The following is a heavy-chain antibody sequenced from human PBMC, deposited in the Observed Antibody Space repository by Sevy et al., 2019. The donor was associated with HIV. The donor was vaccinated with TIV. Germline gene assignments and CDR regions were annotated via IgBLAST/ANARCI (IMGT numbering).Heavy chain of an antibody. J-gene: IGHJ3*02. V-gene: IGHV3-30-3*01. CDR3: ARFPPQRAFDI. CDR1: GFAFSDYA. CDR2: VSYDGSNT. Sequence: GGSLRLSCEAFGFAFSDYAMHWVRQVPGKGLEWLAVVSYDGSNTSYEDSVKGRFTVSRDNSKNTLYLQMNSLRRDDTAVFYWARFPPQRAFDIWGQGTTVTVSS.